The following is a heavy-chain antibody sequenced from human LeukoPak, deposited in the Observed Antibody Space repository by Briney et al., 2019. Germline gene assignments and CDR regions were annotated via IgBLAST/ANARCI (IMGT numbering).Heavy chain of an antibody. Sequence: GGSLRLSCAASGFTISSNYMSWVRQAPGKGLEWVSVIYSGGSTYHADSVKGRFTISRDNSKNTLYLQMNSLRAEDTAVYYCARDRVDYYGSGSYYNDAFDIWGQGTMVTVSS. D-gene: IGHD3-10*01. CDR2: IYSGGST. CDR3: ARDRVDYYGSGSYYNDAFDI. V-gene: IGHV3-66*01. CDR1: GFTISSNY. J-gene: IGHJ3*02.